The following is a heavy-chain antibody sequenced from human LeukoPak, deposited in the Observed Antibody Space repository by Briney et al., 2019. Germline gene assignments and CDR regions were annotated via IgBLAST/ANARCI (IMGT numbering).Heavy chain of an antibody. J-gene: IGHJ6*03. CDR2: ISSSGSTI. Sequence: GGSLRLSCAASGFTFSSYEMNWVRQAPGKGLEWVSYISSSGSTIYYADSVKGRFTISRDNAKNTLYLQMNSLRAEDTAVYYCAREPLDEDYYYYYMDVWGKGTTVTISS. CDR1: GFTFSSYE. V-gene: IGHV3-48*03. CDR3: AREPLDEDYYYYYMDV.